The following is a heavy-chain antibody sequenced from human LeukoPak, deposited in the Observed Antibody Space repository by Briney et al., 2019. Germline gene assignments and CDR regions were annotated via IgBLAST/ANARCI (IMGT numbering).Heavy chain of an antibody. J-gene: IGHJ6*03. CDR3: ARVGGPYCSSTSCYTFWDYHYYYYMDV. D-gene: IGHD2-2*02. CDR2: IYHSGST. V-gene: IGHV4-38-2*02. CDR1: GYSISSGYY. Sequence: SETLSLTCTVSGYSISSGYYWGWIRQPPGKGLEWIGSIYHSGSTYYNPSLKSRVTISVDTSKNQFSLKLSSVTAADTAVYYCARVGGPYCSSTSCYTFWDYHYYYYMDVWGKGTTVTVSS.